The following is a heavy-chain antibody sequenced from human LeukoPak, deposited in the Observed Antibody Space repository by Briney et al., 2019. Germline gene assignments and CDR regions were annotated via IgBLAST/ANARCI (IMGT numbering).Heavy chain of an antibody. CDR3: ARDTEEITMVRGGAYYYGMDV. CDR2: IYYSGST. D-gene: IGHD3-10*01. J-gene: IGHJ6*02. V-gene: IGHV4-31*03. CDR1: GGSISSGGYY. Sequence: PSETLSLTCTVSGGSISSGGYYWTWIRQHPGKGLEWIGYIYYSGSTYYNPSLKSRVTISVDTSKNQFSLKLSSVTAADTAVYYCARDTEEITMVRGGAYYYGMDVWGQGTTVTVSS.